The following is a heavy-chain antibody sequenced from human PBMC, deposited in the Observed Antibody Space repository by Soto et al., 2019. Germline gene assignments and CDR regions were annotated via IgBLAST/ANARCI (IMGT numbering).Heavy chain of an antibody. CDR3: AHLVVEEAGTFDY. CDR1: GFSVITSGVG. V-gene: IGHV2-5*02. J-gene: IGHJ4*02. D-gene: IGHD2-15*01. Sequence: ITLKESGPPLVKPTQTLTLTCSLSGFSVITSGVGVGWIRQPPGKALEWLALIYWDDDRRYSPSLKSRLTITMDTSKNQVVLTVTDVDPVDTATYYCAHLVVEEAGTFDYWGQGILVTVSS. CDR2: IYWDDDR.